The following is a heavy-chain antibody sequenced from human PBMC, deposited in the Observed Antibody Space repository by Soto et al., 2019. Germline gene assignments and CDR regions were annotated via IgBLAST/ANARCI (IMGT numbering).Heavy chain of an antibody. V-gene: IGHV3-7*01. CDR2: IKQDGSEK. J-gene: IGHJ4*02. CDR3: ARGGPYDILTGYQGSFDY. CDR1: GFTFSSYW. Sequence: GGSLRLSCAASGFTFSSYWMSWVRQAPGKGLEWVANIKQDGSEKYYVDSVKGRFTISRDNAKNSLYLQMNSLRAEDTAVYYCARGGPYDILTGYQGSFDYWGQGNLVTVSS. D-gene: IGHD3-9*01.